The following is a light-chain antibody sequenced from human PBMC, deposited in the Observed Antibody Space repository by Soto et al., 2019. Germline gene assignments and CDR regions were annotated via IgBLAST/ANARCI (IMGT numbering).Light chain of an antibody. V-gene: IGLV2-14*01. CDR2: HVS. CDR1: SSDVGGYNY. J-gene: IGLJ1*01. CDR3: SSYTSTSTYV. Sequence: QSVLTQPASVSGSPGQSITISCTGTSSDVGGYNYVSWYQQYPGKAPELMIYHVSNRPSGVSNRFSGSKSGNSASLTISGLQAEDEADYYCSSYTSTSTYVFGTGTKLTVL.